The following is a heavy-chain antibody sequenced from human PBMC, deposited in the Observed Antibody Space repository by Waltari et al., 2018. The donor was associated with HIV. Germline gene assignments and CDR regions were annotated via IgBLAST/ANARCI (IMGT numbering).Heavy chain of an antibody. CDR2: IIPIFGTA. CDR1: GGTFSSYA. V-gene: IGHV1-69*01. Sequence: QVQLVQSGAEVKKPGSAVKASCKASGGTFSSYASSWVRQAPGQGLEWMGGIIPIFGTANYAQKFQGRVTITADESTSTAYMELSSLRSEDTAVYYCARYDDYGDYVDIWGQGTMVTVSS. D-gene: IGHD4-17*01. CDR3: ARYDDYGDYVDI. J-gene: IGHJ3*02.